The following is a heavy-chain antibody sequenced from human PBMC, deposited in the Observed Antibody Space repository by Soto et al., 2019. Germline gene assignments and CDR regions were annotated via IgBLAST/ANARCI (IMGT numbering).Heavy chain of an antibody. V-gene: IGHV1-2*02. Sequence: ASVKVSCKASGYTFTGYYMHWVRQAPGQGLEWMGWINPNSGGTNYAQKFQGRVTMTRDTSISTAYMELSRLRSDDTAVYYCARVISTAMVYYFDYWGQGTLVTVSS. CDR3: ARVISTAMVYYFDY. CDR1: GYTFTGYY. J-gene: IGHJ4*02. D-gene: IGHD5-18*01. CDR2: INPNSGGT.